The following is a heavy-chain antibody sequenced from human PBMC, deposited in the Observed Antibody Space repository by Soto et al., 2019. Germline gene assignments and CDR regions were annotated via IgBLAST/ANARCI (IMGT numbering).Heavy chain of an antibody. V-gene: IGHV3-23*01. CDR3: ARAVATIHYYGMEV. Sequence: GSLRLSCADSAFTLGSYALNWVRQAPGKGLEWVADISASGSRTYYADSVKGRFTISRDDSESTLYLQMNSLRAEDTATYYCARAVATIHYYGMEVWGQGTTVTVSS. CDR2: ISASGSRT. D-gene: IGHD5-12*01. J-gene: IGHJ6*02. CDR1: AFTLGSYA.